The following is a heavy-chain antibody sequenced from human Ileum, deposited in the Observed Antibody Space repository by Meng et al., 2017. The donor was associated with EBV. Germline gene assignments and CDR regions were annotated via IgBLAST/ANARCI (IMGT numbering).Heavy chain of an antibody. D-gene: IGHD5-18*01. CDR2: IYYSGTT. V-gene: IGHV4-61*01. Sequence: HAHLLARCPGRRTPSAPLSLTCTVSGGAFSIRSYYWSWIRQPPGKGLEWIGYIYYSGTTNYNPSLESRVTISVDTSKNQFSLKLRSVAASDTAVYYCARGWDTAMDSGWGQGTLVTVSS. CDR1: GGAFSIRSYY. CDR3: ARGWDTAMDSG. J-gene: IGHJ4*02.